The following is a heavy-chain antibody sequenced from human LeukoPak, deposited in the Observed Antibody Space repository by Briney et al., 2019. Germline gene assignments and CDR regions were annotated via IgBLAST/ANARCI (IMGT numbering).Heavy chain of an antibody. V-gene: IGHV3-30-3*01. J-gene: IGHJ4*02. CDR1: GFTFNNYA. Sequence: GRSLRLSCAASGFTFNNYAMHWVRQAPGKGLEWVAVISYDGSNKYYADSVKGRFTISKDSSKTILYLQMNSLRAEDAAVYFCAKGSAAGRPYYFDYWGQGTLVTVSS. CDR3: AKGSAAGRPYYFDY. D-gene: IGHD6-25*01. CDR2: ISYDGSNK.